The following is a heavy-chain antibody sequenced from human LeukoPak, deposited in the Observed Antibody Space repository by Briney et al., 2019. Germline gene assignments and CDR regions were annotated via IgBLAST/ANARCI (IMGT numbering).Heavy chain of an antibody. CDR1: GFTFSSHW. Sequence: GGSLRLSCAAYGFTFSSHWMSWVRQAPGKGLERVANIKQDGRENSYVASVKGRFTSSRDNAKNSLYLQKNSLRAEDTPVFYCARPEAGHLIDYLGQGTLVTVAS. CDR2: IKQDGREN. CDR3: ARPEAGHLIDY. D-gene: IGHD6-19*01. J-gene: IGHJ4*02. V-gene: IGHV3-7*01.